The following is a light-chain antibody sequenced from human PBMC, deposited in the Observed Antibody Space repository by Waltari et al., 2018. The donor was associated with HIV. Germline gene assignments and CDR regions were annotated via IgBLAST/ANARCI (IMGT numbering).Light chain of an antibody. J-gene: IGLJ1*01. Sequence: QSALTQPRSVSGSLGQSVTISCTGTNSDVGRYNYVPWFQKHPGKAPKLMIYDVSKRPSGVPDRVSGSKSGNTASLTISGLQAEDEADYYCCSYAGSIPFVFGSGTKLTVL. CDR1: NSDVGRYNY. CDR3: CSYAGSIPFV. V-gene: IGLV2-11*01. CDR2: DVS.